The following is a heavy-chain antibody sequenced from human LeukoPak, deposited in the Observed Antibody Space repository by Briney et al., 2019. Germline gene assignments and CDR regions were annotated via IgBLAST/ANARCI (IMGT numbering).Heavy chain of an antibody. V-gene: IGHV3-33*06. J-gene: IGHJ4*02. CDR3: GKDLGSIATYLDRFYY. Sequence: PGGSLRLSSGQPGFAFSRPGMRCGRQAPGKGLEWLTIIWYDGGEKYYADSVKGRFTVSRDNSKNTVYLQMNSLRAEDTAVYYCGKDLGSIATYLDRFYYWGQGTLVSVSS. CDR2: IWYDGGEK. D-gene: IGHD3-3*01. CDR1: GFAFSRPG.